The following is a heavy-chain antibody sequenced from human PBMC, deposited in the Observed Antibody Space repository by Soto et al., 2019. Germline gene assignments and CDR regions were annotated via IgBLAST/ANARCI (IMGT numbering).Heavy chain of an antibody. CDR2: TYYSGST. CDR3: ARVRLGAPTRYFDY. Sequence: PSETLSLTCTVSGYSISSGGYYWSWIRQHPGKGLEWIGYTYYSGSTYYNPSLKNRVTISVDTSNNQFSLNLTSVTAADTAVYYCARVRLGAPTRYFDYWGQGTLVTVSS. D-gene: IGHD1-26*01. J-gene: IGHJ4*02. CDR1: GYSISSGGYY. V-gene: IGHV4-31*03.